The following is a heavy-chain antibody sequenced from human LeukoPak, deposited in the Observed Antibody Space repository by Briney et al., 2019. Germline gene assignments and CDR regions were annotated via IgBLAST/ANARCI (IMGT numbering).Heavy chain of an antibody. CDR1: GLTFSNYW. V-gene: IGHV3-7*01. CDR2: IKQDGSEK. J-gene: IGHJ6*02. CDR3: AREGYYFAMDV. Sequence: PGGSLRLSCAASGLTFSNYWMDWVRQAPGKGLEWVANIKQDGSEKNYVDSVKGRFTISRDNAKSSLYLQMNSLRAEDTAVYYCAREGYYFAMDVCGQGTTVTVSS.